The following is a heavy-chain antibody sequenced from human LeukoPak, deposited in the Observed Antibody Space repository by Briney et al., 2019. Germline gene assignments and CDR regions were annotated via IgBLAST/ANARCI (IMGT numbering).Heavy chain of an antibody. CDR2: IIPIFGTA. CDR1: GGTFSSYA. D-gene: IGHD4-17*01. J-gene: IGHJ4*02. CDR3: AREQEMTTVTPFDY. Sequence: VASVKVSCKASGGTFSSYAISWVRQAPGQGLEWMGGIIPIFGTANYAQKFQGRVTITTDESTSTAYMELSSLRSEDTAVYYCAREQEMTTVTPFDYWGQGTLVTVSS. V-gene: IGHV1-69*05.